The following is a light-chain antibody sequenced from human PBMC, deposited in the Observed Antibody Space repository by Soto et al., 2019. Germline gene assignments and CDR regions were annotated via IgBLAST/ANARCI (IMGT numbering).Light chain of an antibody. V-gene: IGKV3-20*01. J-gene: IGKJ3*01. Sequence: EIVLTQSPGTLSFSPGERATRTCRASQSVSSSYLAWFQQKPGQAPRLLIYGASSRATGIPDRFSGSGSGTDFTLTISRLEPEDFAVYYCRQYGNAPFTFGPGTKADIK. CDR3: RQYGNAPFT. CDR2: GAS. CDR1: QSVSSSY.